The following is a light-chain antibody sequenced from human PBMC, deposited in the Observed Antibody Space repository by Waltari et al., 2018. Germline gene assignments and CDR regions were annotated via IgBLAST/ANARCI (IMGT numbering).Light chain of an antibody. Sequence: EIVMTQSPATLSVSPGERVTLSCRASQSVGSKLAWYQQKPGQAPRLLMYGAFSRATGIPARFSGSGSGTDFTLTNSSLQSEDFAVYYCQQYNNWPPITFGQGTRLEIK. J-gene: IGKJ5*01. CDR1: QSVGSK. CDR3: QQYNNWPPIT. CDR2: GAF. V-gene: IGKV3-15*01.